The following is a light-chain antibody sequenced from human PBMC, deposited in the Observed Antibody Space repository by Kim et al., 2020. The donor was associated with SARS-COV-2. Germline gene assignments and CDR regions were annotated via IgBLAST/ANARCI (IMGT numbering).Light chain of an antibody. CDR1: QDISSA. J-gene: IGKJ4*01. CDR3: QQFSNYPLT. Sequence: AIQLTQSPSSLSASVGDRVNITCRASQDISSALAWYQQRPGKAPKLLIYDASNLETGVPSRFSGSESGTDFTLTITSLQPEDFATYYCQQFSNYPLTFGGGTKVDIK. V-gene: IGKV1D-13*01. CDR2: DAS.